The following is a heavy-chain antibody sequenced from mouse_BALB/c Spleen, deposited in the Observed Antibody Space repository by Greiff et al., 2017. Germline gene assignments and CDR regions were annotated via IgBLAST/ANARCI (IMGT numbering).Heavy chain of an antibody. V-gene: IGHV2-9*02. CDR3: ARDTERRGDY. CDR2: IWAGGST. J-gene: IGHJ4*01. Sequence: VQGVESGPGLVAPSQSLSITCTVSGFSLTSYGVHWVRQPPGKGLEWLGVIWAGGSTNYNSALMSRLSISKDNSKSQVFLKMNSLQTDDIAMYYCARDTERRGDYWGQGTSVTVSS. CDR1: GFSLTSYG. D-gene: IGHD1-1*01.